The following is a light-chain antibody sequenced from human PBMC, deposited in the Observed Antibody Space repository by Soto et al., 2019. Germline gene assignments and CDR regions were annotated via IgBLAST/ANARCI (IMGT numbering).Light chain of an antibody. J-gene: IGLJ2*01. V-gene: IGLV2-23*01. CDR3: CSYAGSVV. CDR1: SSDVGSYNL. Sequence: QSALTQPASVSGSPGQSITLSCTGTSSDVGSYNLVSWYQQHPGKAPKLMIYEGSKRPSGVSNRFSGSKSGNTASLTISGRQAEDEADYYCCSYAGSVVFGGGTKLTVL. CDR2: EGS.